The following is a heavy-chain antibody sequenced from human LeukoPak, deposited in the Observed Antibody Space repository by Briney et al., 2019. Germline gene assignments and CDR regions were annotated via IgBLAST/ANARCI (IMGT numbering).Heavy chain of an antibody. V-gene: IGHV4-39*01. D-gene: IGHD6-13*01. J-gene: IGHJ4*02. CDR2: INYSGNT. Sequence: KPSETLSLTCTVSGDSISSSGYYWGWIRQPPGKGLEWIGNINYSGNTYYNPSLKSRVTISVDKSKTQFSLKLSSVTAADTAVYYCAKGLNSSSWYYDYWGQGTLVTVSS. CDR1: GDSISSSGYY. CDR3: AKGLNSSSWYYDY.